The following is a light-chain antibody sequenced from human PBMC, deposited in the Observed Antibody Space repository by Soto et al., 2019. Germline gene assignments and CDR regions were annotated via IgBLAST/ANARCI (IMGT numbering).Light chain of an antibody. Sequence: QSVLTQPASVSGSPGQSITISCTGTSSDVGGYDFVSWYQQHPGKAPKVMIYEVSDRPSGVSNRFSGSKSGNMASLTISGLQAEDEADYYCSSYTSTTTYVFGTGTKGTV. J-gene: IGLJ1*01. CDR3: SSYTSTTTYV. CDR1: SSDVGGYDF. CDR2: EVS. V-gene: IGLV2-14*01.